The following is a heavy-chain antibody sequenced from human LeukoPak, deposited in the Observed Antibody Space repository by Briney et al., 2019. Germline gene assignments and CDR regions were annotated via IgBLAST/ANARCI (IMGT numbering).Heavy chain of an antibody. V-gene: IGHV1-8*03. CDR2: MNPNSGNT. J-gene: IGHJ6*03. Sequence: ASVKVSCKASGYTFTSYDINWVRQATGQGLEWMGWMNPNSGNTGYAQKFQGRVTITRNTSISTAYMELSSLRSEDTAVYYCARGFSGYSGYDYSMWGYYYYYMDVWGKGTTVTVSS. D-gene: IGHD5-12*01. CDR3: ARGFSGYSGYDYSMWGYYYYYMDV. CDR1: GYTFTSYD.